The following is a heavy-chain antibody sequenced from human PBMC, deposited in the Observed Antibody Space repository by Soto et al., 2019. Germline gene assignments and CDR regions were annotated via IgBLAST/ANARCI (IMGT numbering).Heavy chain of an antibody. V-gene: IGHV4-61*01. CDR2: IYYSGST. D-gene: IGHD3-22*01. CDR1: GGSVSSGSYY. Sequence: PSETLSLTCTVSGGSVSSGSYYWSWIRQPPGKGLEWIGYIYYSGSTNYNPSLKSRVTISVDTSKNQFSLKLSSVTAADTAVYYCARTYTMIVPWAADNWFDPWGQGTLVTVSS. CDR3: ARTYTMIVPWAADNWFDP. J-gene: IGHJ5*02.